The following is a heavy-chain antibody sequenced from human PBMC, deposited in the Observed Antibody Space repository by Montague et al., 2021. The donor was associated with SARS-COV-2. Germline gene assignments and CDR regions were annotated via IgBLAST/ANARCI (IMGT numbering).Heavy chain of an antibody. CDR1: GFSLRTSGMC. J-gene: IGHJ4*02. Sequence: PALVKPTQTLTLTCTFSGFSLRTSGMCVSWIRQPPGKALEWLALIDWDDDKYYSTSLETRLNISKDTSKNQVVHTMTNMDPVDIATYYCARVRTEQWLALSFDYWGQGTLVTVSS. V-gene: IGHV2-70*01. CDR3: ARVRTEQWLALSFDY. D-gene: IGHD6-19*01. CDR2: IDWDDDK.